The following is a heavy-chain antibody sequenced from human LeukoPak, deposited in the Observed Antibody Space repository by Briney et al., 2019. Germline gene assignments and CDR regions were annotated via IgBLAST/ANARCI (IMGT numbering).Heavy chain of an antibody. CDR1: GFTFSTYS. Sequence: PGGSLRLSCAASGFTFSTYSMDWVRQAPGKGLEWVSSIGSSGTNTHYADSLKGRFTISRDNARNSLFLQMNSLRADDTAVYYCVNGDYREDWGQGTLVAVSS. D-gene: IGHD4-17*01. J-gene: IGHJ1*01. CDR2: IGSSGTNT. CDR3: VNGDYRED. V-gene: IGHV3-21*01.